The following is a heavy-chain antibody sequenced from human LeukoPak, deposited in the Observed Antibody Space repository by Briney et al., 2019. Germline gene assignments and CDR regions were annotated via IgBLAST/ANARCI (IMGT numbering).Heavy chain of an antibody. D-gene: IGHD4-11*01. J-gene: IGHJ4*02. CDR2: INHSGST. V-gene: IGHV4-34*01. Sequence: PSETLSLTCAVYGGSFSGYYWSLIRQPPGKGLEWIGEINHSGSTNYNPSLKSRVTISVDTSKNQFSLKLSSVTAADTAVYYCARIRMTTVTFDYWGQGTLVTVSS. CDR3: ARIRMTTVTFDY. CDR1: GGSFSGYY.